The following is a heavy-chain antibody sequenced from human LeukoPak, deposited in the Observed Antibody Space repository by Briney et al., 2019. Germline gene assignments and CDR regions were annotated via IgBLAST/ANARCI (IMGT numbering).Heavy chain of an antibody. CDR3: AREGGYYLHYFDY. CDR2: ISYDGSNK. J-gene: IGHJ4*02. D-gene: IGHD3-22*01. CDR1: GFTFSSYG. Sequence: PGRSLRLSCAASGFTFSSYGMHWVRQAPGKGLEWVAVISYDGSNKYYADSVKGRFTISRDNSKNTLYLQMNSLRAEDTAVYYCAREGGYYLHYFDYWGQGTLVTVSS. V-gene: IGHV3-30*03.